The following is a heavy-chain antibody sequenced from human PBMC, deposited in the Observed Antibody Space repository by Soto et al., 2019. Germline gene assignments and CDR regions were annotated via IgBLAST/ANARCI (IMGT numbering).Heavy chain of an antibody. J-gene: IGHJ5*02. Sequence: ASVKVSRKASGYTFTSYAMHWVRQAPGQRLEWMGWINAGNGNTKYSQKFQGRVTITRDTSASTAYMELSSLRSEDTAVYYCARAGLYDYVWGSYPNNWFDPWGQGTLVTVSS. CDR1: GYTFTSYA. D-gene: IGHD3-16*02. CDR2: INAGNGNT. CDR3: ARAGLYDYVWGSYPNNWFDP. V-gene: IGHV1-3*01.